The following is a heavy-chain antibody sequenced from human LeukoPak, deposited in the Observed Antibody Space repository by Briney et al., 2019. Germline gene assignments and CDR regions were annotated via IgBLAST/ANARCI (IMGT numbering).Heavy chain of an antibody. V-gene: IGHV3-48*03. J-gene: IGHJ4*02. D-gene: IGHD4-17*01. Sequence: PGGSLRLSCAASGFTFSSYEMNWVRQAPGKGLEWVSYISSSGSTIYYADSVKGRFTISRDNAKNSLYLQMNGLRVEDTALYYCVRGPHYGAYTDYFDYWGQGTLVTVSS. CDR2: ISSSGSTI. CDR1: GFTFSSYE. CDR3: VRGPHYGAYTDYFDY.